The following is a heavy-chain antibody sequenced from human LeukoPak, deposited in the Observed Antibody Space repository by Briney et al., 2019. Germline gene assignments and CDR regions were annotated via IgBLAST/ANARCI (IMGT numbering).Heavy chain of an antibody. J-gene: IGHJ4*02. D-gene: IGHD2-2*03. CDR1: ALSFSDNY. V-gene: IGHV3-11*01. CDR2: INSDGSMT. Sequence: GGSLRLSCAASALSFSDNYMGWLRQPPGKGLEWLSYINSDGSMTKYTASVQGRFTISRDNAKRSLFLQMNNLRANDTARYYCAKGSHGWTFDVWGQGSQVTVSS. CDR3: AKGSHGWTFDV.